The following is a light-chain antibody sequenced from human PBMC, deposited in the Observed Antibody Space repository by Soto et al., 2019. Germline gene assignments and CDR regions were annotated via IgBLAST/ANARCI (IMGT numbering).Light chain of an antibody. J-gene: IGKJ5*01. CDR2: EAS. CDR1: QTVSSS. V-gene: IGKV3-11*01. CDR3: QPRSNWLGS. Sequence: LSPVPLASSPVSSKASQTVSSSLAWYQQKPGQAPRLLIYEASNRATGIPARFSGSGSGADFTLTIGSLEPEDFAVDYCQPRSNWLGSFGEGTRLEI.